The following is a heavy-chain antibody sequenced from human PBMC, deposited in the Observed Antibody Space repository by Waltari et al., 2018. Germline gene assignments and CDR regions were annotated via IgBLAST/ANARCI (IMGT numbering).Heavy chain of an antibody. CDR2: IYSSGDT. CDR3: ARDLRHPSYYDFSFDT. CDR1: GDSITRAYFY. V-gene: IGHV4-61*02. D-gene: IGHD3-3*01. J-gene: IGHJ5*01. Sequence: QMQLQESGPGLVKPSQTLSLTCSVSGDSITRAYFYWNWIRQPAGKGLEWIGRIYSSGDTNYNPSLKPRVSISMDTSRNQFSLKLTSVTAADTAVYYCARDLRHPSYYDFSFDTWGQGALVTVSS.